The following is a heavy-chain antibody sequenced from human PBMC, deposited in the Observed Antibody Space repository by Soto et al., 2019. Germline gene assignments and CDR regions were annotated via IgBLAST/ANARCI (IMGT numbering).Heavy chain of an antibody. D-gene: IGHD6-19*01. V-gene: IGHV3-73*01. J-gene: IGHJ4*02. Sequence: GESLKISCAASGFTFSGSAMHWVRQASGKGLEWVGRIRSKANSYATAYAASVKGRFTISRDDSKNTAYLQMNSLKTEDTAVYYCTRPAKPGYSSGLDYWGQGTLVTVSS. CDR1: GFTFSGSA. CDR3: TRPAKPGYSSGLDY. CDR2: IRSKANSYAT.